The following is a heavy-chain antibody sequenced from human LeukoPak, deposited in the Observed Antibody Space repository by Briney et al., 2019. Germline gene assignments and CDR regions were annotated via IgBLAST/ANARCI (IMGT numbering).Heavy chain of an antibody. CDR1: GGSIRSGSYY. CDR3: ARGSLGRSAPPRAFDI. J-gene: IGHJ3*02. V-gene: IGHV4-61*02. CDR2: IHAGGST. Sequence: SETLSLTCTVSGGSIRSGSYYWSWIRQPAGKGLEWIGRIHAGGSTNYNPSLKSRVTISVDTSKNQFSLKLSSVTAADTAVYYCARGSLGRSAPPRAFDIWGQGTMVTVSS. D-gene: IGHD1-26*01.